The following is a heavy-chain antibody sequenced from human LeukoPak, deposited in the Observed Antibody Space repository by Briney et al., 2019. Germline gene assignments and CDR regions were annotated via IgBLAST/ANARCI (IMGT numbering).Heavy chain of an antibody. J-gene: IGHJ4*02. V-gene: IGHV1-2*02. CDR3: ASYPRYSSTPPFDY. CDR2: INPNTGET. D-gene: IGHD2-2*01. CDR1: GYTFTGYY. Sequence: GASVKVSCKASGYTFTGYYMHWVRQAPGQGLEWMGWINPNTGETNSAQKFQGRVTMTRDTTINTAYMELTGLTSDDTAVYYCASYPRYSSTPPFDYWGQGTLVTVSS.